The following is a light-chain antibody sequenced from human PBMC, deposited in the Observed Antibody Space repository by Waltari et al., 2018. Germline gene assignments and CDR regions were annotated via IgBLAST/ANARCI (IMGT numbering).Light chain of an antibody. CDR3: QQYYNWPPQ. J-gene: IGKJ2*01. V-gene: IGKV3-15*01. CDR1: QSVSSN. Sequence: EIVMTQSPATLSVSPGERATLSCRASQSVSSNLAWYQQKRGQAPKVLIYGASTRATGIPARFSGSGSGTEFTLIISSLQSEDSADYYCQQYYNWPPQFDQGTKLEIK. CDR2: GAS.